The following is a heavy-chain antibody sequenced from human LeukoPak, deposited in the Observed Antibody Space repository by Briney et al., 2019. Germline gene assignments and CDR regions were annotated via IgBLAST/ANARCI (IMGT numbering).Heavy chain of an antibody. Sequence: PSETLSLTCSVSGGSINIGGCYWSWIRQHPGKGLELLGYIYYSGSTYYNPSLKSRVTISIDTSKNQFSLKLDSVTAADTAVYYCARILWSGSVYFDYWGQGTLVTVSS. J-gene: IGHJ4*02. D-gene: IGHD3-10*01. V-gene: IGHV4-31*03. CDR2: IYYSGST. CDR3: ARILWSGSVYFDY. CDR1: GGSINIGGCY.